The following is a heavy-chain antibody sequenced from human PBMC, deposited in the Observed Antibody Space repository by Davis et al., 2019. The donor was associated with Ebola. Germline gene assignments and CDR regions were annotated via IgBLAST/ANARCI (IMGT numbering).Heavy chain of an antibody. CDR3: AHRRGYPRRGGAGDFDY. V-gene: IGHV2-26*01. CDR1: GFSLSNARMG. J-gene: IGHJ4*02. CDR2: IFSNDEK. Sequence: SGPTLVKPTQTLTLTCTVSGFSLSNARMGVSWIRQPPGKALEWLAHIFSNDEKSYSTSLKSRLTITKDTSKNQVVLTMTNMDPVDTATYYCAHRRGYPRRGGAGDFDYWGQGTLVTVSS. D-gene: IGHD5-18*01.